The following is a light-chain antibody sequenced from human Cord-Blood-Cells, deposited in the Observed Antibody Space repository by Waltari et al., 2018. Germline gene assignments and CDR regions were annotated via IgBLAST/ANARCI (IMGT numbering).Light chain of an antibody. CDR3: QQYYSTPFT. Sequence: DIVMTQFPDSLAGSLGEMATINCKSSLSVLYSSNNKNYLAWYQQKPGQPPKLLIYWASTRESGVPDRFSGSGSGTDFTLTISSLQAEDVAVYYCQQYYSTPFTFGPGTKVDIK. CDR1: LSVLYSSNNKNY. V-gene: IGKV4-1*01. J-gene: IGKJ3*01. CDR2: WAS.